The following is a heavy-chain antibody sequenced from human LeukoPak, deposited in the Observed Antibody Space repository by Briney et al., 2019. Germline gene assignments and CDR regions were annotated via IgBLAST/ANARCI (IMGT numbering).Heavy chain of an antibody. J-gene: IGHJ3*02. Sequence: PGGSLRLSCAASGFTFSDYYMSWIRQAPGKGLEWVSYISSSGSTIYYADSVKGRFTISRDNAKNSLYLQMNSLRAEDTAVYYCARAEYSSSSDAFDIWGQGTMVTVSS. CDR1: GFTFSDYY. D-gene: IGHD6-6*01. CDR3: ARAEYSSSSDAFDI. CDR2: ISSSGSTI. V-gene: IGHV3-11*04.